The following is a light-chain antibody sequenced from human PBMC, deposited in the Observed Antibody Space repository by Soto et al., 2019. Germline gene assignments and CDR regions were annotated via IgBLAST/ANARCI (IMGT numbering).Light chain of an antibody. CDR2: KAS. J-gene: IGKJ1*01. Sequence: DLQMIQSPSTLSASIGDRVTITCRASQIVGSWLAWYQQKPGKAPKLLLYKASSLESGVPSRFSGSGSGTEFTLTISSLQPDDFATYYCQQYNSYWGVTFGQGTKVEIK. CDR3: QQYNSYWGVT. V-gene: IGKV1-5*03. CDR1: QIVGSW.